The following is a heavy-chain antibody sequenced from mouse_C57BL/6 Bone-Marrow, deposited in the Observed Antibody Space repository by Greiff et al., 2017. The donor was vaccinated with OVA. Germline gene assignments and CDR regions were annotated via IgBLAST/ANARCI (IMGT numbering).Heavy chain of an antibody. J-gene: IGHJ4*01. V-gene: IGHV5-6*01. Sequence: EVQLVESGGDLVKPGGSLKLSCAASGFTFSSYGMSWVRQTPDKRLEWVATISSGGSYTYYPDSVKGRFTISRDNAKNTLYLQMSSLKSEDTAMYYWARRPYDYPYAMDYWGQGTSVTVSS. CDR2: ISSGGSYT. CDR3: ARRPYDYPYAMDY. CDR1: GFTFSSYG. D-gene: IGHD2-4*01.